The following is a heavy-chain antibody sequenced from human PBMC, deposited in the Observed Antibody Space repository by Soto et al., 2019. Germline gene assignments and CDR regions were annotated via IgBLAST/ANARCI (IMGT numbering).Heavy chain of an antibody. CDR3: ASSSWMDWFDP. V-gene: IGHV3-21*01. J-gene: IGHJ5*02. Sequence: EVQLVESGGGLVRPGGSLRLSCVASGFTFSSYSMNWVRQAPGKGLEWVSSISSSGTYIYYAESLKGRFTISRDNAKNSAYLQMNSLRAEDTAVYYCASSSWMDWFDPWGQGTLVTVS. D-gene: IGHD6-13*01. CDR1: GFTFSSYS. CDR2: ISSSGTYI.